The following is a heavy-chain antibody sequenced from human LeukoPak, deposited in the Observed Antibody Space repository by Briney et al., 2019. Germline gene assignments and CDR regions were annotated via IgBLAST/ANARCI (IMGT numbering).Heavy chain of an antibody. D-gene: IGHD3-10*01. J-gene: IGHJ4*02. Sequence: GGSLRLSCAASGFTFSSYGMYWVRQAPGKGLEGVAYINSDSTTLYYADSVKGRFTVSRDNAKNSLYLHMNSLGVDDTAVYYCARLRGLIDHWGQGALVTVSS. V-gene: IGHV3-48*04. CDR2: INSDSTTL. CDR1: GFTFSSYG. CDR3: ARLRGLIDH.